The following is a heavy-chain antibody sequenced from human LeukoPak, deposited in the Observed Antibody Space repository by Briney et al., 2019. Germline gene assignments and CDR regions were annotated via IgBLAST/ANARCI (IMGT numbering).Heavy chain of an antibody. CDR1: GFTFSSYA. V-gene: IGHV3-23*01. CDR3: ARGRDGYNLVDAFDI. J-gene: IGHJ3*02. CDR2: ISGSGGST. Sequence: GGSLRLPCAASGFTFSSYAMSWVRQAPGKGLEWVSAISGSGGSTYYADSVKGRFTISRDNAKNSLYLQMNSLRAEDTAVYYCARGRDGYNLVDAFDIWGQGIMVTVSS. D-gene: IGHD5-24*01.